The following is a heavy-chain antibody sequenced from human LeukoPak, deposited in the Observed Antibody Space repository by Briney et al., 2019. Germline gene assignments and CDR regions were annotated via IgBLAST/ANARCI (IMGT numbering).Heavy chain of an antibody. CDR1: GYTFTSYG. CDR2: INPNNGGT. CDR3: TRVRPEPY. V-gene: IGHV1-2*02. J-gene: IGHJ4*02. Sequence: ASVKVSCKASGYTFTSYGISWVRQAPGQGLEWMGWINPNNGGTNYAQKFQGRVTMTSDTSISSAYMELSRLTSDDTAVYYCTRVRPEPYWGQGTLVTVSS. D-gene: IGHD1-14*01.